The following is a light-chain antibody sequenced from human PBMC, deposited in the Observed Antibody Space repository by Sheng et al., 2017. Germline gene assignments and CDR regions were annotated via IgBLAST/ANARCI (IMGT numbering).Light chain of an antibody. CDR3: QVWESSGDHPGVV. V-gene: IGLV3-21*01. CDR1: NIGSKA. CDR2: DDS. Sequence: SSVLTRAPSVSVAPGQTARITCGRDNIGSKAVHWYQQRPGQAPVLVISDDSDRPSGIPERFSGSNSGNTATLTISRVEAGDEADYYCQVWESSGDHPGVVFGGGTRLTVL. J-gene: IGLJ2*01.